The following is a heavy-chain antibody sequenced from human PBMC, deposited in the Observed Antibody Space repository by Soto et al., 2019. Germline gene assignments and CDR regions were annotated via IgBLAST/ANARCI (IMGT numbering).Heavy chain of an antibody. CDR2: ISAYNGNT. CDR1: GYTFTSYG. D-gene: IGHD6-13*01. CDR3: ARDDLSVAAAGSYDWFDP. J-gene: IGHJ5*02. Sequence: ASVKVSCKASGYTFTSYGFSWVRQAPGQGLEWVGWISAYNGNTNYAQKLQGRVTMTTDTSTSTAYMELRSLRSDDTAVYYCARDDLSVAAAGSYDWFDPWGQGTLVPVSS. V-gene: IGHV1-18*01.